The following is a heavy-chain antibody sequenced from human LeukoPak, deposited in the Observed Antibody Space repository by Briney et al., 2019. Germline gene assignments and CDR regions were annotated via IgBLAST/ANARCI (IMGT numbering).Heavy chain of an antibody. CDR1: GYTFTSYG. D-gene: IGHD5-12*01. CDR2: ISAYNGNT. J-gene: IGHJ4*02. V-gene: IGHV1-18*01. CDR3: ARGDGGYDNFDY. Sequence: ASVKVSCKASGYTFTSYGISWVRQAPGQGLEWMGWISAYNGNTNYAQKFQGRVTMTRDTSTSTVYMELSSLRSEDTAVYYCARGDGGYDNFDYWGQGTLVTVSS.